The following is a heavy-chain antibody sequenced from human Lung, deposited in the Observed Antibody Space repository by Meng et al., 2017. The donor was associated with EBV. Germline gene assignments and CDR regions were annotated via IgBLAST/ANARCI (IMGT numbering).Heavy chain of an antibody. CDR3: ARDSEAADY. D-gene: IGHD6-25*01. CDR2: INTNTGKP. CDR1: GYTFTTYG. Sequence: QVQLWQAGSELKKPGASVRISCKASGYTFTTYGMNWVRQAPGQGLEWMGWINTNTGKPTYAQGLTGRFVFSLDTSVSTAYLQISSLKAEDTAVYYCARDSEAADYWGQGTLVTVFS. V-gene: IGHV7-4-1*02. J-gene: IGHJ4*02.